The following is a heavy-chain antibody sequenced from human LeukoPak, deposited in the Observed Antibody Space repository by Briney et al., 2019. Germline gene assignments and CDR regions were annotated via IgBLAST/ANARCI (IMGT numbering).Heavy chain of an antibody. J-gene: IGHJ4*02. CDR3: ARHYDGGAKLRLDY. V-gene: IGHV4-59*08. CDR1: GASISGYF. CDR2: IHYSGSA. D-gene: IGHD3-22*01. Sequence: SETLSLTCTVSGASISGYFWSWIRQPPGKGPEWIGFIHYSGSAHYNPSLESRLTTSADTSKNQFSLKLSSVVAADTAVYYCARHYDGGAKLRLDYWGRGTLVTVSS.